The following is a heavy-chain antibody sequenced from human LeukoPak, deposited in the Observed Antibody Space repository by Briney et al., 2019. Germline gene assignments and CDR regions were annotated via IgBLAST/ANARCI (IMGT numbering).Heavy chain of an antibody. CDR1: GFTFSSYA. V-gene: IGHV3-23*01. J-gene: IGHJ4*02. CDR2: ISGSGGST. CDR3: AKDLSYISPAPIGY. D-gene: IGHD5-12*01. Sequence: GGSLRLSCAASGFTFSSYAMSWVRQAPGKGLEWVSAISGSGGSTYYADSVKGRFTISRDNSKNTLYLQMNSLRAEDTALYYCAKDLSYISPAPIGYWGQGTLVTVSS.